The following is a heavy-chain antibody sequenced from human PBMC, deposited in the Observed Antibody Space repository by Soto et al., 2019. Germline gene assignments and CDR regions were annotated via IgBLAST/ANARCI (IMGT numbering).Heavy chain of an antibody. J-gene: IGHJ6*02. V-gene: IGHV3-30*02. CDR2: IWANEKHR. Sequence: GGSLRLSCAASGFTFTDHALHWVRQAPGKGLEWVTQIWANEKHRYYSDSVKGRFTASRDNSKNTVYLQMNSLRTEDTALYYCAKDMVRGVTPARNNYGMDVWGQGTTVTVSS. CDR3: AKDMVRGVTPARNNYGMDV. CDR1: GFTFTDHA. D-gene: IGHD3-10*01.